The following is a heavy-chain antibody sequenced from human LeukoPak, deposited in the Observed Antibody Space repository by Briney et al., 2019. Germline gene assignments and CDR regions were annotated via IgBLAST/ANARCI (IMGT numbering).Heavy chain of an antibody. J-gene: IGHJ4*02. CDR3: AREGRLRYYFDY. V-gene: IGHV4-38-2*02. CDR1: GYSISSGYY. Sequence: SETLSLTCTVSGYSISSGYYWGWIRPPPGKGLEWIGIIYHSGSTYYNPSLKSRVTISVDTSKNQFSLKLSSVTAADTAVYYCAREGRLRYYFDYWGQGTLVTVSS. CDR2: IYHSGST. D-gene: IGHD3-9*01.